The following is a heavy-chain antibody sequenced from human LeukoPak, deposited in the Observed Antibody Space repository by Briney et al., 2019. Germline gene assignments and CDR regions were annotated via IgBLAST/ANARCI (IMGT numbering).Heavy chain of an antibody. V-gene: IGHV4-38-2*02. CDR2: IYHSGST. D-gene: IGHD3-22*01. CDR1: GYSISSGYY. CDR3: ARSSEGRYYYDSSGYSHYYYYMDV. J-gene: IGHJ6*03. Sequence: SETLSLTCTVSGYSISSGYYWGWIRQPPGKGLEWIGSIYHSGSTYYNPSLKSRVTISVDTSKNQFSLKLSSVTAADTAVYYCARSSEGRYYYDSSGYSHYYYYMDVWGKGTTVTISS.